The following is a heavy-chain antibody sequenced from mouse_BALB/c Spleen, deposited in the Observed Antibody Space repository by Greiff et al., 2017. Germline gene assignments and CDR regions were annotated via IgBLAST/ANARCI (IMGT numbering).Heavy chain of an antibody. CDR3: ARPGTGAMDY. Sequence: EVQRVESGGGLVQPGGSRKLSCAASGFTFSSFGMHWVRQAPEKGLEWVAYISSGSSTIYYADTVKGRFTISRDNPKNTLFLQMTSLRSEDTAMYYCARPGTGAMDYWGQGTSVTVSS. CDR1: GFTFSSFG. CDR2: ISSGSSTI. D-gene: IGHD4-1*01. V-gene: IGHV5-17*02. J-gene: IGHJ4*01.